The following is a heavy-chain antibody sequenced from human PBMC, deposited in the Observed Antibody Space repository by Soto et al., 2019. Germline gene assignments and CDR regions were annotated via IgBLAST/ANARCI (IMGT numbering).Heavy chain of an antibody. CDR2: ITHSGST. CDR1: GGSFSGYY. D-gene: IGHD3-22*01. J-gene: IGHJ4*02. V-gene: IGHV4-34*01. Sequence: SETLSLTCAVYGGSFSGYYWSWIRQPPGKGLEWIGEITHSGSTNYNPSLKSRVTISVDTSKNQFSLKLSSVTAADTAVYYCAATYYYDSSGYFHFDYWGQGTLVTVSS. CDR3: AATYYYDSSGYFHFDY.